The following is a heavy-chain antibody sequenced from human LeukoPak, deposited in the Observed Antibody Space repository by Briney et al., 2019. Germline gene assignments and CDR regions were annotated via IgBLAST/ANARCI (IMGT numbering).Heavy chain of an antibody. J-gene: IGHJ4*02. D-gene: IGHD3-22*01. V-gene: IGHV4-34*01. Sequence: PSETLSLTGAVYGGSFSGYYWSWIRQPPGKGLEWIGEINHSGSTNYNPSLKSRVTISVDTSKNQFSLKLSSVTAADTAVYYCARVVRDYDSSGYYDYWGQGTLVTVSS. CDR1: GGSFSGYY. CDR3: ARVVRDYDSSGYYDY. CDR2: INHSGST.